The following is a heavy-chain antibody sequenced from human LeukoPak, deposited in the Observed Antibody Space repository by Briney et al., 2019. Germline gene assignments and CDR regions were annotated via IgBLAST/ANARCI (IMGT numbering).Heavy chain of an antibody. V-gene: IGHV1-46*01. CDR1: GYTFTSYY. CDR2: INPSGGST. CDR3: ARSAVAGTYYYYYYGMDV. Sequence: ASVKVSCKASGYTFTSYYMHWVRQAPGQGLEWMGIINPSGGSTSYAQKLQGRVTMTRDTSTSTVYMELSSLRSEDTAVYYCARSAVAGTYYYYYYGMDVWGQGTTVTVSS. D-gene: IGHD6-19*01. J-gene: IGHJ6*02.